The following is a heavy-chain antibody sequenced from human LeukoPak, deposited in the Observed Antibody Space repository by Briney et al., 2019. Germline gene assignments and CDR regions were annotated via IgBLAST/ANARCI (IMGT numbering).Heavy chain of an antibody. CDR1: GGSFSHYY. D-gene: IGHD6-25*01. J-gene: IGHJ4*02. Sequence: PSETLSLTCAIYGGSFSHYYWSWIRQPPGKGLEWVGEIHPSGSTSFNPSLESRVSISKDTSKNQFSLKLTPVTAADTAVYYCSRGSDESKTGDYWGQGTLVTVSS. CDR3: SRGSDESKTGDY. CDR2: IHPSGST. V-gene: IGHV4-34*01.